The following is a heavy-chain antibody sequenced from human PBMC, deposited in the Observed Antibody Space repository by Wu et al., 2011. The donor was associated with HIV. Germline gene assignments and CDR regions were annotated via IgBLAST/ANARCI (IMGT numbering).Heavy chain of an antibody. CDR3: ARDLGGDEDY. CDR2: IIPIFGTA. D-gene: IGHD2-21*01. Sequence: QVQLVQSGAEVKKPGSSMKVSCKASGSTFSSYVISWVRQAPGQGLEWLGRIIPIFGTAKYAQKFQGRVTITADKSTSTAYMELSSLTSEDTAVYYCARDLGGDEDYWGQGTLVTVSS. J-gene: IGHJ4*02. CDR1: GSTFSSYV. V-gene: IGHV1-69*06.